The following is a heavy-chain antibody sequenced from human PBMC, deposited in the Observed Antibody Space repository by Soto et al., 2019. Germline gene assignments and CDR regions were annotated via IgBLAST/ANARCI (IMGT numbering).Heavy chain of an antibody. Sequence: ASVKVSCKASGYTFTSYGISWVRQAPGQGLEWMGWISAYNGNTNYAQKLQGRVTMTTDTSTSTAYLELRSLRSDDTAVYYCARDIIPEDDMGVVVPAAMFKISWFDPWGQGTLVTVSS. D-gene: IGHD2-2*01. CDR3: ARDIIPEDDMGVVVPAAMFKISWFDP. CDR1: GYTFTSYG. CDR2: ISAYNGNT. J-gene: IGHJ5*02. V-gene: IGHV1-18*01.